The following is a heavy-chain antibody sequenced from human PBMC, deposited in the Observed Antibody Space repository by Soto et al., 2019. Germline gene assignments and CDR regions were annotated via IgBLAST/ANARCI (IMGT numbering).Heavy chain of an antibody. CDR3: AIRNGSGSYYVDY. V-gene: IGHV4-31*03. Sequence: QVQLQESGPGLVKPSQTLSLTCTVSGGSISSGGYYWSWIRQHPGKGLEWIGYIYYSGTYYNKSLKRRGTISVDTSKNQFSLTLSSVTAADTAVYYCAIRNGSGSYYVDYWGQGTLVTVSS. CDR2: IYYSGT. J-gene: IGHJ4*02. CDR1: GGSISSGGYY. D-gene: IGHD3-10*01.